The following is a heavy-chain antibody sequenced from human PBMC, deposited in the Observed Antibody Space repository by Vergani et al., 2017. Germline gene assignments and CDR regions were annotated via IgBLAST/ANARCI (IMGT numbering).Heavy chain of an antibody. CDR3: ATPQTVTTGGMEV. CDR2: VDPEDGET. J-gene: IGHJ6*02. CDR1: GYTFTDHY. Sequence: EVQLVQSGAEVKKPGATMKISCKVSGYTFTDHYMHWVKQAPGKGLEWMGLVDPEDGETIYAEKFKGRVTIAADTSTDTAHWELSSLISEDTAVYYCATPQTVTTGGMEVWGQGTTVIVSS. V-gene: IGHV1-69-2*01. D-gene: IGHD4-17*01.